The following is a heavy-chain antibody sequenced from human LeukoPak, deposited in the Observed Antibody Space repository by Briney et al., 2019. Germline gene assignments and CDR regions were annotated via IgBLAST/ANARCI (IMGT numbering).Heavy chain of an antibody. CDR3: ARASHYDILTGYYNVNWFDP. CDR2: ISGSGGST. D-gene: IGHD3-9*01. V-gene: IGHV3-23*01. CDR1: GFTFSSYA. Sequence: GGSLRLSCAASGFTFSSYAMSWVRQAPGKGLEWVSAISGSGGSTYYADSVKGRFTISRDKSKNTLYLQMNSLRAEDTAVYYCARASHYDILTGYYNVNWFDPWGQGTLVTVSS. J-gene: IGHJ5*02.